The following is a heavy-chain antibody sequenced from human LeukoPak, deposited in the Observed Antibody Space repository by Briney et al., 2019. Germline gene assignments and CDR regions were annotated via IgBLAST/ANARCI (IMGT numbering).Heavy chain of an antibody. Sequence: WASVKVSCKASGYTFTSYGISWVRQAPGQGLEWMGWINAGNGDTKYSQKFQGRVTIARDTSATTAYMELSSLRSEDTAVYYCARGTGCTGGSCSYYGMDVWGQGTTVTVSS. V-gene: IGHV1-3*01. CDR3: ARGTGCTGGSCSYYGMDV. CDR2: INAGNGDT. D-gene: IGHD2-15*01. CDR1: GYTFTSYG. J-gene: IGHJ6*02.